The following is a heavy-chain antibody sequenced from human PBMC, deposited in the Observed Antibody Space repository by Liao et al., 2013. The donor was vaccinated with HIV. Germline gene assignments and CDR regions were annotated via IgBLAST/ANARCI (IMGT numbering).Heavy chain of an antibody. CDR1: GGSINSGSYY. V-gene: IGHV4-61*02. D-gene: IGHD6-13*01. Sequence: QVQLQESGPGLVKPSQTLSLTCSVSGGSINSGSYYWSWIRQPAGKGLEWIGRIYTTGSTKYNPSLKSRVTISLDRSRNQFSLNLSSVTAADTAVYYCAREGIGYLDYWGQGSLVTVSS. J-gene: IGHJ4*02. CDR3: AREGIGYLDY. CDR2: IYTTGST.